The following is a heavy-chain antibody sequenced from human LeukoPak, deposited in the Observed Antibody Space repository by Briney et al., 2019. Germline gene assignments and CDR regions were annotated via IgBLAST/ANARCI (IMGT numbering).Heavy chain of an antibody. CDR3: ARVRGYYYGSGRYFHDY. D-gene: IGHD3-10*01. CDR2: INHSGST. J-gene: IGHJ4*02. Sequence: SETLSLTRAVYGGSFSGYYWSWIRQPPGKGLEWIGEINHSGSTNYNPSLKSRVTISVDTSKNQFSLKLSSVTAADTAVYYCARVRGYYYGSGRYFHDYWGQGTLVTVSS. CDR1: GGSFSGYY. V-gene: IGHV4-34*01.